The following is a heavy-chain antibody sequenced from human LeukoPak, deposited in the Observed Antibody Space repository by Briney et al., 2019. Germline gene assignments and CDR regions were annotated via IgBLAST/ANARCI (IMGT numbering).Heavy chain of an antibody. CDR3: AKDLRTAGTTVRAFDI. D-gene: IGHD1-1*01. J-gene: IGHJ3*02. CDR2: ISGSGTIT. Sequence: GGSLRLSCAASGFTFSSYAMKWVRQAPGKGLEWVSVISGSGTITYYADSVKGQFTISRDNSKNILYLQMNSLRVEDTAVYYCAKDLRTAGTTVRAFDIWGQGTMVTVSS. V-gene: IGHV3-23*01. CDR1: GFTFSSYA.